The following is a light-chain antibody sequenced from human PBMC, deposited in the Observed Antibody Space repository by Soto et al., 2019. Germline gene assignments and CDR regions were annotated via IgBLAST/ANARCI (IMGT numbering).Light chain of an antibody. CDR2: AAS. V-gene: IGKV3-20*01. J-gene: IGKJ1*01. CDR3: QQYGSSPTWT. Sequence: EILMTQSPATLSVSPGETATLSCRASQSVSTKLAWYQQKPGQAPRLLMYAASNRAIGIPDRFSGSGSGTDFTLTISRLEPEDSAVYYCQQYGSSPTWTFGQGTKVDI. CDR1: QSVSTK.